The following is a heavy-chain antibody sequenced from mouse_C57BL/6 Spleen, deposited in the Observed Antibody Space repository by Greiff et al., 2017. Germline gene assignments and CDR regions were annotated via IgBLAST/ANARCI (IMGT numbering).Heavy chain of an antibody. CDR1: GYTFTDYE. D-gene: IGHD4-1*02. J-gene: IGHJ4*01. CDR2: IDPETGGT. CDR3: TRPSTGSYAMDY. Sequence: VQLQQSGAELVRPGASVTLSCKASGYTFTDYEMHWVKQTPVHGLEWIGAIDPETGGTAYNQKFKGKAILTADKSSSTAYMELRSLTSEDSAVYYCTRPSTGSYAMDYWGQGTSVTVSS. V-gene: IGHV1-15*01.